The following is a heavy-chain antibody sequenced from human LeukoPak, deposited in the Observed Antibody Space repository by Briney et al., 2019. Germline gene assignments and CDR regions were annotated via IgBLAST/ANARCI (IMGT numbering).Heavy chain of an antibody. V-gene: IGHV4-59*01. D-gene: IGHD3-22*01. CDR2: TYYSGST. CDR3: AREYYYDSSGYYFFDY. CDR1: GGSISSYY. J-gene: IGHJ4*02. Sequence: SETLSLTCTVSGGSISSYYWSWIRQPPGKGLEWIGYTYYSGSTYYNPSLKSRVTISVDTSKNQFSLKLSSVTAADTAVYYCAREYYYDSSGYYFFDYWGQGTLVTVSS.